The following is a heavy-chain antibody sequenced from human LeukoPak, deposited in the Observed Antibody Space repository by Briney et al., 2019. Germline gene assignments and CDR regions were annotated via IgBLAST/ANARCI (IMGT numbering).Heavy chain of an antibody. CDR3: AKVGVWFGELGTYMDV. CDR2: IRYDGSNR. CDR1: GFTFSSYG. Sequence: GGSLRLSCAASGFTFSSYGMYWVRQAPGKGLEWVAFIRYDGSNRYYADSVKGRFTISRDNSKNTLYLQMNSLRAEDTAVYYCAKVGVWFGELGTYMDVWGKGTTVTISS. D-gene: IGHD3-10*01. V-gene: IGHV3-30*02. J-gene: IGHJ6*03.